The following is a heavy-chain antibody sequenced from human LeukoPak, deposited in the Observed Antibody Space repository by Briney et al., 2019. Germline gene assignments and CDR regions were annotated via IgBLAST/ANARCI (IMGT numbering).Heavy chain of an antibody. CDR2: ISSSGSTI. Sequence: PGGSLRLSCAAPGFTFSSYEMNWVRQAPGKGLEWVSYISSSGSTIYYADSVKGRFTISRDNAKNSLYLQMNSLRAEDTAVYYCARVVAARDYFDYWGQGTLVTVSS. D-gene: IGHD2-15*01. J-gene: IGHJ4*02. CDR1: GFTFSSYE. V-gene: IGHV3-48*03. CDR3: ARVVAARDYFDY.